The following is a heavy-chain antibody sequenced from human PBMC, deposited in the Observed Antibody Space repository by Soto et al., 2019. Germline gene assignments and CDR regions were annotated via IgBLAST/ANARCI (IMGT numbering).Heavy chain of an antibody. V-gene: IGHV1-69*02. D-gene: IGHD6-19*01. Sequence: QVQLVQSGAAMKKPGSSVKVSCKASGGTFSSYTMNWVRQAPGQGLKWMGRIIPVLDIRNYAQNFQGRVTITAYKSTSTAYMELNSLTSEDTVVYYCVGAVAGMSGYYFDYWGQGTLVTVSS. CDR2: IIPVLDIR. J-gene: IGHJ4*02. CDR3: VGAVAGMSGYYFDY. CDR1: GGTFSSYT.